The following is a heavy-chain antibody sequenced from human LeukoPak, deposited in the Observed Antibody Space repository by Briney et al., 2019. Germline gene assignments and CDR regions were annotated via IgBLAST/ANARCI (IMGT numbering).Heavy chain of an antibody. CDR2: IYTSGST. D-gene: IGHD3-22*01. CDR3: ARDPTYYYDSSGPGGFDY. V-gene: IGHV4-61*02. CDR1: GGSISSGSYY. Sequence: SQTLSLTCTVSGGSISSGSYYWIWIRQPAGKGLEWIGRIYTSGSTNYNPSLKSRVTISVDTSKNQFSLKLSSVTAADTAVYYCARDPTYYYDSSGPGGFDYWGQGTLVTVSS. J-gene: IGHJ4*02.